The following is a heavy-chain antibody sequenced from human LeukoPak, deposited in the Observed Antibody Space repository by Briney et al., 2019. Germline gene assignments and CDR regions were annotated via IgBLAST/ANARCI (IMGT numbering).Heavy chain of an antibody. CDR3: ARGTDYYGMDV. V-gene: IGHV4-31*03. CDR1: GGSISSGGYY. D-gene: IGHD1-1*01. J-gene: IGHJ6*02. Sequence: SXXXSLTCIVSGGSISSGGYYWSWIRQHPGKGXEWIGYIYNSGGTYYNPSLKSRVTISVDTSKNQFSLKLSSVTAADTAVYYCARGTDYYGMDVWGQGTTVTVSS. CDR2: IYNSGGT.